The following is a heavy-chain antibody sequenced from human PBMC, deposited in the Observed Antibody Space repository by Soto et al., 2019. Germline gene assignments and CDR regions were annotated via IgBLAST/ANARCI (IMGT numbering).Heavy chain of an antibody. CDR3: ARSWEIFGVASASCWFDP. V-gene: IGHV4-31*03. Sequence: QVQLQESGPGLVKPSQTLSLTCTVSGGSISSGGYYWSWIRQHPGKGLEWIGYIYYSGSTYYNPSLKSRVSISVDTSKNQFSLKLSSVTAADTAVYYCARSWEIFGVASASCWFDPWGQGTLVTVSS. CDR2: IYYSGST. D-gene: IGHD3-3*01. CDR1: GGSISSGGYY. J-gene: IGHJ5*02.